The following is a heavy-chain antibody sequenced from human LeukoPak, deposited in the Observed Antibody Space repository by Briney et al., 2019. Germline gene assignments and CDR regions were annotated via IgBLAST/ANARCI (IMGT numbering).Heavy chain of an antibody. CDR3: ARATYSTYPNDY. J-gene: IGHJ4*02. D-gene: IGHD4-11*01. V-gene: IGHV3-74*01. CDR2: INSDGSST. CDR1: GFTFSTYW. Sequence: PGGSLRLSCAASGFTFSTYWMHWVRQPPGKGLVWVSRINSDGSSTNYADSVKGRFTISRDNAKNTLYLQMNSLRAEDTAVYYCARATYSTYPNDYWGQGTLVTVSS.